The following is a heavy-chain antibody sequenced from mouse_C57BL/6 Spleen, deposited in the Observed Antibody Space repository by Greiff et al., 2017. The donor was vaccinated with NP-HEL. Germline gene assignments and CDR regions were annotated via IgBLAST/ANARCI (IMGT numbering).Heavy chain of an antibody. CDR2: IDPSDSET. V-gene: IGHV1-52*01. Sequence: QVQLQQPGAELVRPGSSLKLSCKASGYTFTSYWMHWVKQRPIQGLEWIGNIDPSDSETHYNQKFKDKATLTVDKSSSTAYMQLSSLTSEDSAVYYCARHYGSSDYAMDYWGQGTSVTVSS. CDR3: ARHYGSSDYAMDY. D-gene: IGHD1-1*01. J-gene: IGHJ4*01. CDR1: GYTFTSYW.